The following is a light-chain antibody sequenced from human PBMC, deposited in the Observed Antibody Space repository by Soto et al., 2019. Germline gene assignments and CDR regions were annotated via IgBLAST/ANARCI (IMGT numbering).Light chain of an antibody. V-gene: IGLV4-69*01. Sequence: QLVLTQSPSASASLGASVKLTCTLSSGHSIYAIAWHQQQPEKGPRYLMKLNSDGSHSKGDGIPDRFSGSRSGAQRYLTISGLQSEDEADYYCQSWGTGIQLFGGGTKLTVL. CDR1: SGHSIYA. CDR2: LNSDGSH. J-gene: IGLJ2*01. CDR3: QSWGTGIQL.